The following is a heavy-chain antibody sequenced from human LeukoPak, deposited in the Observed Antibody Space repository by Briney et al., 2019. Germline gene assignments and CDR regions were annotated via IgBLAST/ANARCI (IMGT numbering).Heavy chain of an antibody. CDR1: GFTFSSYS. CDR3: ARLAASGSGRWAPDY. V-gene: IGHV3-21*01. D-gene: IGHD1-14*01. Sequence: PGGSLRLSCADSGFTFSSYSINWVRQAPGRGLEWVSTISSSSYYIYYADSMKGRFTISRDNAKDSVYLQMNSLRAEDTAVYYCARLAASGSGRWAPDYWGQGTLVTVSS. CDR2: ISSSSYYI. J-gene: IGHJ4*02.